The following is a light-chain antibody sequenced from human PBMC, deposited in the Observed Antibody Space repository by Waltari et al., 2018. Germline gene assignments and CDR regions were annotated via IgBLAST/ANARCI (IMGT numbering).Light chain of an antibody. V-gene: IGLV3-1*01. CDR3: QGWDSTTVYLR. J-gene: IGLJ2*01. CDR1: KLGDKY. CDR2: QDR. Sequence: SYELTQPPSVSVSPGQTASITCSGDKLGDKYICWYQQKPGQSPVLVIYQDRKRPSGIPERFSGSNSGSTATLTISGTQATDEADYYCQGWDSTTVYLRFGGGTKLTVL.